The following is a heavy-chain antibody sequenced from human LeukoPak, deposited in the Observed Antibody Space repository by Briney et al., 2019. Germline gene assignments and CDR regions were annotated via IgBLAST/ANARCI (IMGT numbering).Heavy chain of an antibody. CDR3: TTDYVWGSYEVY. Sequence: GGSLRLSCAASGFTFSDAWMSWVRQLPGKGLEWVGRIKSKTDGGTRDSAAPVKGRFTISRHDSKNTLYLQMNSLKTEDTGIYYCTTDYVWGSYEVYWGQGTLVTVSS. CDR1: GFTFSDAW. J-gene: IGHJ4*02. D-gene: IGHD3-16*01. CDR2: IKSKTDGGTR. V-gene: IGHV3-15*01.